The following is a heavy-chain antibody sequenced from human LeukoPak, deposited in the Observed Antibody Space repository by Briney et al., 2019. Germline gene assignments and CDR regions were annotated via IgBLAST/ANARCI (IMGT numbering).Heavy chain of an antibody. J-gene: IGHJ4*02. CDR2: IWYDGSNK. CDR3: ARDGQYSSSVYRY. V-gene: IGHV3-33*01. D-gene: IGHD6-6*01. Sequence: GGSLRLSCAASGFTFSSYGIHWVRQAPGKGLEWVALIWYDGSNKYYADSVKGRFTISRDNSKNTLYLQMNSLRAEDTAVYYCARDGQYSSSVYRYWGQGTPVTVSS. CDR1: GFTFSSYG.